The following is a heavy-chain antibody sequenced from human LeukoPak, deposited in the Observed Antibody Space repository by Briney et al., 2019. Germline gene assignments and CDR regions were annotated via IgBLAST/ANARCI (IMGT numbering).Heavy chain of an antibody. D-gene: IGHD4-17*01. CDR1: GFTFSSYE. CDR2: ISGSGGST. Sequence: QTGGSLRLSCAASGFTFSSYEMNWVRQAPGKGLEWVSAISGSGGSTYYADSVKGRFTISRDNSKNTLYLQMNSLRAEDTAVYYCAKLLYGDYGPRGYFDYWGQGTLVTVSS. J-gene: IGHJ4*02. V-gene: IGHV3-23*01. CDR3: AKLLYGDYGPRGYFDY.